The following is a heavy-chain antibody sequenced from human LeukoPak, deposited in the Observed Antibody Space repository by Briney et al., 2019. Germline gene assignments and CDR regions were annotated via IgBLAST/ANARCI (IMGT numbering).Heavy chain of an antibody. CDR1: VRSISSYY. D-gene: IGHD3-22*01. Sequence: SETLSLTCTLSVRSISSYYWLWIRQPAGKGLEWIGRIYTSGSTNYNPSLKSRVTISLDQSQEHFSSKLSPLTTPATAVFYLFGSGYYYAEYLQHWGQGTLVTVSS. J-gene: IGHJ1*01. CDR2: IYTSGST. V-gene: IGHV4-4*07. CDR3: FGSGYYYAEYLQH.